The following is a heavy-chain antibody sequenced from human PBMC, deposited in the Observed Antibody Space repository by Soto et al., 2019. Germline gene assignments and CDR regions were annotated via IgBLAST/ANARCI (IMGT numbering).Heavy chain of an antibody. CDR1: GFTFSSYA. J-gene: IGHJ6*02. V-gene: IGHV3-23*01. Sequence: GGSLRLSCAASGFTFSSYAMSWVRQAPGEGLEWVSAISGSGGSTYYADSVKGRFTISRDNSKNALYLQMNSLRAEDTAVYYCAKSQDAGSYYYGMDVWGQGTTVTVSS. D-gene: IGHD2-15*01. CDR3: AKSQDAGSYYYGMDV. CDR2: ISGSGGST.